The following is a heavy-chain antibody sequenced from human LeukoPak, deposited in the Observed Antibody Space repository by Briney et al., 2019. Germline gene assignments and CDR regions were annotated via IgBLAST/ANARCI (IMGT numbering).Heavy chain of an antibody. V-gene: IGHV1-18*01. D-gene: IGHD4-17*01. CDR2: ISAYNGNT. J-gene: IGHJ3*02. Sequence: ASVKVSCKASGGTFSSYAISWVRQAPGQGLEWMGWISAYNGNTNYAQKLQGRVTMTTDTSTSTAYMELRSLRSDDTAVYYCARDNYDDLYAFDIWGQGTMVTVSS. CDR3: ARDNYDDLYAFDI. CDR1: GGTFSSYA.